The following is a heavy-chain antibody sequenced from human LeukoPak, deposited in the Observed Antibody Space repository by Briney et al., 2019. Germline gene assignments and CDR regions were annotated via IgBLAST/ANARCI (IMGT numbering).Heavy chain of an antibody. D-gene: IGHD3-10*01. CDR2: VYSSGST. CDR3: ATGSGDFDH. V-gene: IGHV4-4*07. Sequence: PEWIGRVYSSGSTNYRPSFQSRVTMSIDTSKNQFSLKLASVTAADTAVYYCATGSGDFDHWGQGTVVTVSS. J-gene: IGHJ4*02.